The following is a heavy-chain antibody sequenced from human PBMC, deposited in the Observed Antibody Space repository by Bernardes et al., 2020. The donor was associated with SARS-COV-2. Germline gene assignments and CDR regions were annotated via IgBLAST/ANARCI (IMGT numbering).Heavy chain of an antibody. CDR2: ISSDGGTT. J-gene: IGHJ4*02. D-gene: IGHD3-10*01. CDR3: PTGNFDY. Sequence: GGSLRLSCAASGFTFSSYGLNWVRQAPGKGLEWVAVISSDGGTTYYADSVKGRFTISRDNSQNTLYLQMHSLRAEDTAVYYCPTGNFDYWGQGALVTVSS. V-gene: IGHV3-30-3*01. CDR1: GFTFSSYG.